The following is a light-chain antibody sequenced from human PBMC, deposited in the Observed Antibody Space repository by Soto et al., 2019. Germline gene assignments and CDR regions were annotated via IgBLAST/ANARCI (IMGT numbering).Light chain of an antibody. CDR1: QGVSSN. CDR3: QQYSIGPPGK. V-gene: IGKV3-15*01. Sequence: TLSGATLTITPGERATLSHRASQGVSSNLAWYQQKPGQAPRHLIDGASTSATGIPAMFSGSGSGTEFTLTICSLQSENFAVYNCQQYSIGPPGKFGLGT. J-gene: IGKJ1*01. CDR2: GAS.